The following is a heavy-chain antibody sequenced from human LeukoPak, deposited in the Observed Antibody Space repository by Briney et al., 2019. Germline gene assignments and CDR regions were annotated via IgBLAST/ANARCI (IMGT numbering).Heavy chain of an antibody. CDR1: GFTFISYA. D-gene: IGHD4-11*01. CDR2: ISGSGGST. CDR3: AKVYSNRNYYYYYMDV. V-gene: IGHV3-23*01. J-gene: IGHJ6*03. Sequence: TGGSLRLSCAASGFTFISYALSWVRQAPGKGLEWVSAISGSGGSTYYADSVKGRFTISRDNSKKTLYLQMNSLRADQTDVYYCAKVYSNRNYYYYYMDVWGKGTTVTVSS.